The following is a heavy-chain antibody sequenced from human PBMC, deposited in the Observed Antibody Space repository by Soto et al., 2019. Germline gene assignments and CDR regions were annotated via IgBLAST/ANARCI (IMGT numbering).Heavy chain of an antibody. J-gene: IGHJ6*02. Sequence: EVQLVESGGGLVKPGGSLRLSCAASGFTFSTAWMNWVRQAPGKGLEWVGRIKSKTDGGTTDYAAPVKGRFTISRDDSKNTLYLQMNSLKTEDTAVYYCTSEYDHYYGMDVWGQGTTVTVSS. CDR3: TSEYDHYYGMDV. CDR1: GFTFSTAW. V-gene: IGHV3-15*07. CDR2: IKSKTDGGTT.